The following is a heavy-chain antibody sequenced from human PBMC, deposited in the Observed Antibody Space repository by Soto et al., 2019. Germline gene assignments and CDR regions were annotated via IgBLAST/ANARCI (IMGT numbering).Heavy chain of an antibody. J-gene: IGHJ3*02. V-gene: IGHV1-69*13. D-gene: IGHD2-2*01. CDR3: ARDRIVAQARGAFEI. CDR2: IIPIFGTA. CDR1: GYPSTSYY. Sequence: GASVKVSCKASGYPSTSYYMHWVRQARGQGIEWMGGIIPIFGTANYAQTFQGRVTITAEESTSTADMELSSLRSEDTAGYYCARDRIVAQARGAFEIWGQGTMVTVSS.